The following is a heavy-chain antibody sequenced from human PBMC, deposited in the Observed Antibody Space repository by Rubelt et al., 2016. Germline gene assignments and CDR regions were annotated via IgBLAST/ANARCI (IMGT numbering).Heavy chain of an antibody. Sequence: EVQLVESGGGLVQPGGSLKLSCAASGFTFSGSAMHWVRQASGKGLEWVGRIRSKANSYATAYAASVKVRLTISRDDSKNTAYLQMNSLKTEDTAVYDCTSLVAFDIWGQGTMVTVSS. CDR1: GFTFSGSA. CDR2: IRSKANSYAT. CDR3: TSLVAFDI. V-gene: IGHV3-73*01. J-gene: IGHJ3*02.